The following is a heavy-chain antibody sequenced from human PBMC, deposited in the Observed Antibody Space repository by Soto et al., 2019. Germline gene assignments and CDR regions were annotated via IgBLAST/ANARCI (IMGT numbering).Heavy chain of an antibody. D-gene: IGHD2-15*01. V-gene: IGHV1-18*04. Sequence: QVQLVQSGAEVKKPGASVKVSCKASGYTFTSYGISWVRQAPGQGLEWMGWISAYNGNTNYAQKLQGRVTMTTDTPTSTAYMEVRSRRSDDTAVYSGSRADCSGDSFSVYYYYGMDVWGQGTTVTVSS. J-gene: IGHJ6*02. CDR3: SRADCSGDSFSVYYYYGMDV. CDR1: GYTFTSYG. CDR2: ISAYNGNT.